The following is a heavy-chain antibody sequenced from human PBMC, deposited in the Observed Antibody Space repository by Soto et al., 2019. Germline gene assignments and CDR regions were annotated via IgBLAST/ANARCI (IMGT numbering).Heavy chain of an antibody. CDR1: GGSISSYY. CDR3: ARESDLGSGGYT. V-gene: IGHV4-59*01. Sequence: SETLSLTCTVSGGSISSYYWSWIRQPPGKGLEWIGYIYYSVSTNYNPSLKSRVTISVDTSKNQLSLRLSSVTAADTAVYYCARESDLGSGGYTWGQGTLVTVSS. J-gene: IGHJ4*02. CDR2: IYYSVST. D-gene: IGHD3-10*01.